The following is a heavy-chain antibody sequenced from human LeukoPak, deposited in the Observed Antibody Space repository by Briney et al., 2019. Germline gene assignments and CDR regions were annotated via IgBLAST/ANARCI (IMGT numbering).Heavy chain of an antibody. J-gene: IGHJ4*02. Sequence: GGSLRLSCAASGFTLSNFAVHWVRQATGKGLEWVSAIGTAGDTFYPGSVKGRFTISRENAKNSLYLQMNNLRAEDTAVYYCARQMTPHGNFDYWGQGTLVTVSS. D-gene: IGHD1-26*01. V-gene: IGHV3-13*01. CDR2: IGTAGDT. CDR3: ARQMTPHGNFDY. CDR1: GFTLSNFA.